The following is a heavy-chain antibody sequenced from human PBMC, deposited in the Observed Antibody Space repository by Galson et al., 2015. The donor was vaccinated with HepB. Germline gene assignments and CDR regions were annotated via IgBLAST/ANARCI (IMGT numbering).Heavy chain of an antibody. CDR2: IYSGGST. CDR3: ARVFSAAVAFDI. J-gene: IGHJ3*02. Sequence: SLRLSCAASGFTVSSNYMSWVRQAPGKGLEWVSVIYSGGSTYYADYVKGRFTISRDNSKNTLYLQMNSLRAEDTAVYYCARVFSAAVAFDIWGQGTMVTVSS. D-gene: IGHD3-10*02. V-gene: IGHV3-53*01. CDR1: GFTVSSNY.